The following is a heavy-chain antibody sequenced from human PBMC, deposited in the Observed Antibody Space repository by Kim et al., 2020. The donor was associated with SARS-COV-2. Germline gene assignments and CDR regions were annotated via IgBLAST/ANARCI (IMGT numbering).Heavy chain of an antibody. CDR3: ARGPGSTRLWDKSGWKFFQH. CDR1: GGSFSGYY. CDR2: INHSGST. Sequence: SETLSLTCAVYGGSFSGYYWSWIRQPPGKGLEWIGEINHSGSTNYNPSHKSRVTISVDTSKNQFSLKLSSVTAADTAVYYCARGPGSTRLWDKSGWKFFQHWGQGTLVTVSS. D-gene: IGHD2-2*01. J-gene: IGHJ1*01. V-gene: IGHV4-34*01.